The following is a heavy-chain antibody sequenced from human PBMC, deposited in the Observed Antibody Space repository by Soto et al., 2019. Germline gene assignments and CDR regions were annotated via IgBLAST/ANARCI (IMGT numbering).Heavy chain of an antibody. J-gene: IGHJ4*02. Sequence: CKASGYTFTSYAMHWVRQAPGQRLEKMGWINAGNSNTKYSQKFQGRVTITRDTSASTAYMELSSLRSEDTAVYYCARALYYYDSRHFDYWGQGTLVTVSS. CDR3: ARALYYYDSRHFDY. CDR2: INAGNSNT. V-gene: IGHV1-3*01. CDR1: GYTFTSYA. D-gene: IGHD3-22*01.